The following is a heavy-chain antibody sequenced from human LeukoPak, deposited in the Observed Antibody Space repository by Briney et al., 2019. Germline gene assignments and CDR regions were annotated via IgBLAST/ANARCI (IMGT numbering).Heavy chain of an antibody. CDR1: GGSISSSY. CDR2: IYISGTT. Sequence: SETLSLTCTVSGGSISSSYWSWIRQPAGKGLEWIGRIYISGTTNYNPSLKSRVTMSVDTSKNQFSLKMTSVTAADTAVYYCARWVSHGFDVWGQGTMVTVSS. J-gene: IGHJ3*01. CDR3: ARWVSHGFDV. V-gene: IGHV4-4*07.